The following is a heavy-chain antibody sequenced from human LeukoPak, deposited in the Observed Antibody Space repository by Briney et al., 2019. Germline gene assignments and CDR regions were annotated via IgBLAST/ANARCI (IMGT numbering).Heavy chain of an antibody. V-gene: IGHV4-39*01. D-gene: IGHD5-18*01. CDR1: GGSISTIGYY. CDR2: IYYTGSV. Sequence: SETLSLTCTVSGGSISTIGYYWGWIRQPPGKGLEWIGGIYYTGSVYYNPSLKSRVTISVDTSKDQISLKLSSVTAADTAVYYCARHSGYNYGHVDYWGQGTLVTVSS. J-gene: IGHJ4*02. CDR3: ARHSGYNYGHVDY.